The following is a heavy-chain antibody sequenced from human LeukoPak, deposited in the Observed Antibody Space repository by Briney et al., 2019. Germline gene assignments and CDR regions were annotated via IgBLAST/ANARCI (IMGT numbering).Heavy chain of an antibody. J-gene: IGHJ4*02. CDR2: ISNDGSDK. V-gene: IGHV3-30*04. CDR3: ARDGGYTGGWTYGAGDF. CDR1: GFTFRAYV. Sequence: GGSLRLSCAASGFTFRAYVMHWVRQAPGKGLECVAVISNDGSDKYYADSVKGRFSISRDNSKNTLYLQMSSLGTEDTAVYYCARDGGYTGGWTYGAGDFWGQGTLVTVSS. D-gene: IGHD2-8*02.